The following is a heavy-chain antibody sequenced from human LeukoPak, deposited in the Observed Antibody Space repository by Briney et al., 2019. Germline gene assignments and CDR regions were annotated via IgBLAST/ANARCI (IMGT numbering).Heavy chain of an antibody. Sequence: PGGSLRLSCAASGFTFSSYAMTWVRQAPGKGLEWVSGISGSGGNTYYTDSARGRLSISRDNSKNTLYLQMNSLRAEDTAVYYCAKLPAQWELRWADAFDIWGQGTMVTVSS. CDR3: AKLPAQWELRWADAFDI. V-gene: IGHV3-23*01. CDR2: ISGSGGNT. CDR1: GFTFSSYA. D-gene: IGHD1-26*01. J-gene: IGHJ3*02.